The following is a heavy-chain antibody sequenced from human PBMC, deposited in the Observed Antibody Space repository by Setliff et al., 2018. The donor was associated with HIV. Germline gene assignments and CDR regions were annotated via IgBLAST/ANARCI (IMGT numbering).Heavy chain of an antibody. Sequence: PSETLSLTCTVSGGSVSSGSYYWSWIRQPPGKGLEWIGYIYYSGSTKHNPSLKSRVTISLDTSKNQFSLRMRSVTAADTAVYYCASAGAWQRNALDIWGQGTMVTVSS. CDR3: ASAGAWQRNALDI. V-gene: IGHV4-61*01. J-gene: IGHJ3*02. CDR1: GGSVSSGSYY. D-gene: IGHD5-12*01. CDR2: IYYSGST.